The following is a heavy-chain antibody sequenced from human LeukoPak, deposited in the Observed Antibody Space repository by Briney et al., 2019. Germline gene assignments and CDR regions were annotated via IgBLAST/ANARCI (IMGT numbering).Heavy chain of an antibody. CDR1: GFTVSSNY. D-gene: IGHD5-18*01. Sequence: GGSLRLSCAASGFTVSSNYMSWVRQAPGKGLEWVSVIYSGGSTYYADSVKGRFTISRDNSKNTLDLQMNSLRAEDTAVYYCAKDGGSGYSYSPNYFDYWGQGTLVTVSS. CDR3: AKDGGSGYSYSPNYFDY. V-gene: IGHV3-53*05. J-gene: IGHJ4*02. CDR2: IYSGGST.